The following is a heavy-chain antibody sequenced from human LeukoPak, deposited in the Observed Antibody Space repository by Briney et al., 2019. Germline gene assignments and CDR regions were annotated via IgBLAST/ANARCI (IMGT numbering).Heavy chain of an antibody. CDR3: AREILRLDI. Sequence: ASVKVSGKASGYTSTTQSMNWVRQAPGQGLEWMGWINTDTGSSTYAQGFTGRFVFSVDTSVSTAYLQISSLKTEDTAVYYCAREILRLDIWGQGTMVTVSS. V-gene: IGHV7-4-1*02. J-gene: IGHJ3*02. CDR1: GYTSTTQS. CDR2: INTDTGSS.